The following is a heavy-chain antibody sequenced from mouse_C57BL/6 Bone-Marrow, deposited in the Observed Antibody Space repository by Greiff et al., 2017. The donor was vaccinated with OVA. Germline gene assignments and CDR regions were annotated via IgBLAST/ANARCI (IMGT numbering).Heavy chain of an antibody. V-gene: IGHV1-59*01. J-gene: IGHJ4*01. D-gene: IGHD3-2*02. CDR1: GYTFTSYW. CDR2: IDPSDSYT. Sequence: QVQLQQPGAELVRPGTSVKLSCKASGYTFTSYWMHWVKQRPGQGLEWIGVIDPSDSYTNYNQKFKGKATLTVDTSSSTAYMQLSSLTSEDSAVFYCARNSSGYVNYYAMDYWGQGTSVTVSS. CDR3: ARNSSGYVNYYAMDY.